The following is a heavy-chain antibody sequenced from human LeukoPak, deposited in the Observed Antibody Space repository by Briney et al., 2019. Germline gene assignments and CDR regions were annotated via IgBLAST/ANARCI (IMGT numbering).Heavy chain of an antibody. CDR3: AKQRGALRENYYMDV. CDR1: GFSFNNYA. Sequence: GGTVRLSCLASGFSFNNYAMSWVRQAPGHGLEWVFNAGSSSRFKGDSVKGSVSVSRDNSKNTLYLQMNSLRADDTAVYYCAKQRGALRENYYMDVWGKGTTVTVS. J-gene: IGHJ6*03. V-gene: IGHV3-23*01. CDR2: NAGSSSR.